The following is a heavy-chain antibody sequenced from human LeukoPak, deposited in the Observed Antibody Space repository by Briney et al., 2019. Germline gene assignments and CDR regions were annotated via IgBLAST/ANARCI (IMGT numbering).Heavy chain of an antibody. J-gene: IGHJ4*02. Sequence: ASVKVSCKTSGYTFTDYYMHWVRQAPGQGPEWMGWTNPDSGGTNYAQKFQGRVTMTRDTSISTAYMEVGSLTSDDTAVYYCAVDYGATGGWGQGTLVTVSS. CDR1: GYTFTDYY. CDR3: AVDYGATGG. D-gene: IGHD4-17*01. V-gene: IGHV1-2*02. CDR2: TNPDSGGT.